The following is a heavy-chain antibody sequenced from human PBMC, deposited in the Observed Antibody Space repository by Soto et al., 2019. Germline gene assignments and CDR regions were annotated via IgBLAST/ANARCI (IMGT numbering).Heavy chain of an antibody. CDR2: ISGSGEST. Sequence: EMQLLDSGGGLVQPGESLRLSCAASGFTFGSYSISWIRQPPGKGLEWVATISGSGESTYYADSVKGRFTISRDNSKNTLYLQMNSLRAEDTAVYHCAKGGEYWYFDLWGRGTLVTVSS. CDR1: GFTFGSYS. J-gene: IGHJ2*01. D-gene: IGHD3-10*01. V-gene: IGHV3-23*01. CDR3: AKGGEYWYFDL.